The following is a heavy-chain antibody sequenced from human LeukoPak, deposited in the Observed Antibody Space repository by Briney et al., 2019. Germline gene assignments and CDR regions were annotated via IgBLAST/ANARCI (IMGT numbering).Heavy chain of an antibody. CDR1: GFTFSSYW. V-gene: IGHV3-74*01. D-gene: IGHD5-12*01. J-gene: IGHJ3*02. CDR2: INSDGSST. CDR3: ARGVRTSSGYDSGI. Sequence: EGSLRLSCAASGFTFSSYWMHWVRQAPGKGLVWVSRINSDGSSTSYADSVKGRFTISRDNAKNTLYLQMNSLRAEDTAVYYCARGVRTSSGYDSGIWGQGTMVTVSS.